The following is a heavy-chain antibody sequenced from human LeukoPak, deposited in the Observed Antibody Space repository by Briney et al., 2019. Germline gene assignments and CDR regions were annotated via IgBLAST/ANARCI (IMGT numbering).Heavy chain of an antibody. V-gene: IGHV3-21*01. CDR2: ISSSSSYI. Sequence: PGGSLRLSCAASGFTFSSYSMNWVRQAPGKGLEWVSSISSSSSYIYYADSVKGRFTISRDNAKNSLYLQMNSLRAEDTAVYYCARDLRGIFGVVVYFDYWGQGTLVTVSS. J-gene: IGHJ4*02. CDR1: GFTFSSYS. CDR3: ARDLRGIFGVVVYFDY. D-gene: IGHD3-3*01.